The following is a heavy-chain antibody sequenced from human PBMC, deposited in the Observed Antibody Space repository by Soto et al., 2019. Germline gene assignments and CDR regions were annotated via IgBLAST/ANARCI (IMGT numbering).Heavy chain of an antibody. CDR3: AKHTPAINYFEY. CDR2: IYYSGST. J-gene: IGHJ4*02. V-gene: IGHV4-30-4*01. CDR1: GGSISSGYYY. Sequence: SETLSLTCTVSGGSISSGYYYWSWIRQPPGKGLEWIGYIYYSGSTYNTPSLKSRLTISVDTSKNQFSLKLTSVTAADTAVYSCAKHTPAINYFEYWGQGTLVTVSS. D-gene: IGHD2-21*01.